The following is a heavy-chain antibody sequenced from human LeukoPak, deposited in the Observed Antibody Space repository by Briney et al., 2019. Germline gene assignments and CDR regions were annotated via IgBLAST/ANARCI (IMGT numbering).Heavy chain of an antibody. J-gene: IGHJ5*02. Sequence: SDTLSLCCAVYGGSFSGCYWSWIRQPRGRGLEWIGEINHSGGTNYSPSLKSRVTISVDTSKNQFSLKLSSVTAADTAVYYCARGERGSSTTWGQGTLVTVSS. CDR2: INHSGGT. CDR1: GGSFSGCY. CDR3: ARGERGSSTT. V-gene: IGHV4-34*01. D-gene: IGHD2-2*01.